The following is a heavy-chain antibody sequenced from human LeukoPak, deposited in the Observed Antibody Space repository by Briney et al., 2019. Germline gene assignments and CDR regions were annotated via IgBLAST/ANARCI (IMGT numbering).Heavy chain of an antibody. D-gene: IGHD3-3*01. V-gene: IGHV4-61*02. Sequence: ASQTLSLTCTVSGGSISSGNYYWSWIRQPAGKGLEWIGRIYTSGSTKYNPSLKSRVPISVDTSKNQITLKLSSVTAADTAVYYCARGDFWSGYYSDNWGQGTLVTVSS. CDR1: GGSISSGNYY. CDR3: ARGDFWSGYYSDN. CDR2: IYTSGST. J-gene: IGHJ4*02.